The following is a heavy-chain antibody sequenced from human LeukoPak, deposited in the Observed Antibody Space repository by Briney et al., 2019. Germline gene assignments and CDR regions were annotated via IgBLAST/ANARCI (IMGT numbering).Heavy chain of an antibody. CDR1: GFTFSDYY. J-gene: IGHJ4*02. D-gene: IGHD3-22*01. CDR3: ARDSSGYKYEIDY. Sequence: GGSLRLSCAASGFTFSDYYMSWIRQAPGKGLEWVSYISSNGNNIYYADSVKGRFTISRDNAKNSLYLQMTSLRAEDTAVYYCARDSSGYKYEIDYWGQGTLVTVSS. CDR2: ISSNGNNI. V-gene: IGHV3-11*04.